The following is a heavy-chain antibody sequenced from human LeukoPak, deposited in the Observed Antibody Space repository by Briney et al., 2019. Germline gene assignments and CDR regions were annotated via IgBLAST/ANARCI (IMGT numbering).Heavy chain of an antibody. V-gene: IGHV3-48*02. J-gene: IGHJ6*02. CDR1: GFTFNTYS. Sequence: GGSLRLSCAASGFTFNTYSMNWVRQAPGKGLEWVSYITSGGSTIYYADSVKGRFTISRDNAKNSLYLQINSLTDEDTAVCYCARLGLASAMDVWGQGTTVTVSS. D-gene: IGHD3-3*02. CDR3: ARLGLASAMDV. CDR2: ITSGGSTI.